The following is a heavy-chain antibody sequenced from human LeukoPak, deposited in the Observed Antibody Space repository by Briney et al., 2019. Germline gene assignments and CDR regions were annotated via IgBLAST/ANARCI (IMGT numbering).Heavy chain of an antibody. J-gene: IGHJ4*02. CDR1: GFTFSSYA. Sequence: GGSLRLSCAASGFTFSSYAMSWVRQAPGKGLEWVSAISGSGGSTYYADSVKGRFTISRDNSKNTLYLQMNSLRAEDTAVYYCAKDWDIAATMRGYYFDYWGQGTLVTVSS. CDR3: AKDWDIAATMRGYYFDY. D-gene: IGHD5-12*01. V-gene: IGHV3-23*01. CDR2: ISGSGGST.